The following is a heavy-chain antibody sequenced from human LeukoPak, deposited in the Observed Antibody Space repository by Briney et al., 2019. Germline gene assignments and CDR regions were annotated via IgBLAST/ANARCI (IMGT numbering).Heavy chain of an antibody. D-gene: IGHD6-6*01. CDR2: IYYSGST. CDR3: ASWSIAPRPGY. V-gene: IGHV4-31*03. J-gene: IGHJ4*02. CDR1: GGSISSGGYS. Sequence: PSETLSLTCTVSGGSISSGGYSWSWIRQHPGKGLEWIGYIYYSGSTYYNPSLKSRVTISVDTSKNQFSLKLSSVTAADTAVYYCASWSIAPRPGYWGQGTLATVSS.